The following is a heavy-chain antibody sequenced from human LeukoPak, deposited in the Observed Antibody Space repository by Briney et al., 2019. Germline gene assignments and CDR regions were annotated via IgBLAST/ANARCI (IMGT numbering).Heavy chain of an antibody. V-gene: IGHV4-61*01. CDR2: IYYSGST. CDR1: GGSVSSGSYY. D-gene: IGHD5-24*01. J-gene: IGHJ4*02. Sequence: SETLSLTCTVSGGSVSSGSYYWSWIRQPPGKGLEWIGYIYYSGSTHYNPSLKSRATISADTSKNQFSLKLTSMTAADTAVYHCARGGEGYNYVYWGQGTLVTVSS. CDR3: ARGGEGYNYVY.